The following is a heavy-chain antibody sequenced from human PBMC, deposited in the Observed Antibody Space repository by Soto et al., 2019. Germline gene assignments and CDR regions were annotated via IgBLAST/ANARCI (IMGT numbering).Heavy chain of an antibody. D-gene: IGHD3-3*01. CDR1: GFTFSSYA. CDR3: AKHSVTIFGVASDY. J-gene: IGHJ4*02. Sequence: GGSLRLSCAASGFTFSSYAMSWVRQAPGKGLEWVSAISGGGGSTYYADSVKGRFTISRDNSKNTLYLQMNSLRAEDTAVYYCAKHSVTIFGVASDYWGQGTLVTVSS. CDR2: ISGGGGST. V-gene: IGHV3-23*01.